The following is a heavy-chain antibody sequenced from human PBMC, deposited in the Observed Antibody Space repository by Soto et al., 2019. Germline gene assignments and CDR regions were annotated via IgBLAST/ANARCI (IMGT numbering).Heavy chain of an antibody. CDR3: ARHIVAATKNYFDY. J-gene: IGHJ4*02. D-gene: IGHD1-26*01. CDR1: GGSISPYY. Sequence: SETLSLTCTVSGGSISPYYWSWIRQPPGKGLEWVGYIYYAGTTSYNPSLKSRVTISLETSKSQFSLRLSSVTAADTAVYYCARHIVAATKNYFDYWGQGTLVTVSS. V-gene: IGHV4-59*08. CDR2: IYYAGTT.